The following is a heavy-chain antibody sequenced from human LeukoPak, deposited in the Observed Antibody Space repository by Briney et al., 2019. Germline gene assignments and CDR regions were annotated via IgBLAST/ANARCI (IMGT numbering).Heavy chain of an antibody. V-gene: IGHV4-59*01. CDR1: AGSISSYY. CDR2: IYYSGST. CDR3: ARAAGGTYYDFWSGYYSNGYFDY. J-gene: IGHJ4*02. D-gene: IGHD3-3*01. Sequence: PSETLSLTCTGSAGSISSYYWSWIRQPPGKGLEWIGYIYYSGSTNYNPSLKSRVTISVDTSKNQFSLKLSSVTAADTAVYYCARAAGGTYYDFWSGYYSNGYFDYWGQGTLVTVSS.